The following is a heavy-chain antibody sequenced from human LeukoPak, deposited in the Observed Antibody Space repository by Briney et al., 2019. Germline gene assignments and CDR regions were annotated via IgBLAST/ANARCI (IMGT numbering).Heavy chain of an antibody. V-gene: IGHV3-48*02. Sequence: PGGSLRLSCAAAGFTFNIYNMNWVRQAPGKGLEWISHISKDSSDIYYADSVKGRFTISRDNAKTSLYLQMSSLRDEDTAVYYCARDFRRNYSIDSWGQGTLVTVSS. CDR2: ISKDSSDI. CDR3: ARDFRRNYSIDS. D-gene: IGHD1-7*01. CDR1: GFTFNIYN. J-gene: IGHJ4*02.